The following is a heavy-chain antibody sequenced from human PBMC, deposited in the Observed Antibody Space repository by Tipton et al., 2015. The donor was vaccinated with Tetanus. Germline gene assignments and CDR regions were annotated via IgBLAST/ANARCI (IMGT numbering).Heavy chain of an antibody. CDR3: ARSGYYSRAYYHYRMDV. D-gene: IGHD3-3*01. CDR1: GGSFSAYY. Sequence: GLVKPSETLSLTCAVYGGSFSAYYWSWIRQSPGKGLEWIGEINHSGSTTYSPSFKSRVTISVDTPKNQFSLKLSSVTAADTAVYYCARSGYYSRAYYHYRMDVWGQGTTVSVSS. V-gene: IGHV4-34*01. J-gene: IGHJ6*02. CDR2: INHSGST.